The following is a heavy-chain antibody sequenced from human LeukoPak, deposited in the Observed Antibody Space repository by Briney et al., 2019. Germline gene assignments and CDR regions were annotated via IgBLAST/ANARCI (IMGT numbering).Heavy chain of an antibody. CDR3: ARTLYYYDSSGYYRMNPKNYYFDY. D-gene: IGHD3-22*01. J-gene: IGHJ4*02. CDR1: GGSFSGYY. CDR2: INHSGST. V-gene: IGHV4-34*01. Sequence: SETLSLTCAVYGGSFSGYYWSWIRQPPGKGLEWIWEINHSGSTNYNPSLKSRVTISVDTSKNQFSLKLSSVTAADTAVYYCARTLYYYDSSGYYRMNPKNYYFDYWGQGTLVTVSS.